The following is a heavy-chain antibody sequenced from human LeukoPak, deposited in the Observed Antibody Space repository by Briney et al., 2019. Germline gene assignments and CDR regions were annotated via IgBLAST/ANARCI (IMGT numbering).Heavy chain of an antibody. V-gene: IGHV4-59*01. D-gene: IGHD3-9*01. J-gene: IGHJ6*04. CDR2: IYYSGST. CDR1: GGSISSYY. Sequence: SETLSLSCPVSGGSISSYYWSWIRQPPGKGLEWIGYIYYSGSTNYNPSLKSRVTISVNTSKNQFSLKLSSVTAADTAVYYCARDTPYYDILTGYYREANYYYGMDVWGKGTTVTVSS. CDR3: ARDTPYYDILTGYYREANYYYGMDV.